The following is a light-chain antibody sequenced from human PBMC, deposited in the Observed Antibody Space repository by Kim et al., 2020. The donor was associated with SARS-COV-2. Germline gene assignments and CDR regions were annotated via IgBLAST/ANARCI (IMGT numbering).Light chain of an antibody. CDR3: QQYYIFPYT. J-gene: IGKJ2*01. CDR2: KAS. CDR1: ESFSSW. V-gene: IGKV1-5*03. Sequence: DIQMTQSPSTLSASVGDTVTISCQASESFSSWLAWYQQKPGKAPNLLIYKASNLESGVPSRFSGSESGTEFTLTITSLQPDDFATYYCQQYYIFPYTFGQGTKLEI.